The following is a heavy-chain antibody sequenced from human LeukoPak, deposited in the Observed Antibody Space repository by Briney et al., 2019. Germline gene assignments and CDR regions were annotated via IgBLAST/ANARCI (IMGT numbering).Heavy chain of an antibody. J-gene: IGHJ4*02. Sequence: PGGSLRLSCAASGFTFGSYAMYWVRQAPGKGLEWVSGISGSGGSTFYADSVKGRFTISRDNSKNTLYLQMNSLRAEDTAVYYCAKDRYSSGWHHDYWGQGTLVTVSS. CDR1: GFTFGSYA. V-gene: IGHV3-23*01. CDR3: AKDRYSSGWHHDY. CDR2: ISGSGGST. D-gene: IGHD6-19*01.